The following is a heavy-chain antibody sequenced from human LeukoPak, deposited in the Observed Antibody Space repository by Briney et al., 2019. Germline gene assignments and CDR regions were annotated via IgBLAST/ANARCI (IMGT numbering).Heavy chain of an antibody. CDR2: ISGSGGST. J-gene: IGHJ4*02. V-gene: IGHV3-20*04. CDR1: GFTFDDYG. CDR3: ARELGRDGYTLFN. Sequence: GGSLRLSCAASGFTFDDYGMSWVRQAPGKGLEWVSAISGSGGSTYYADSVKGRFTISRDNAKNSLYLQMNSLRAEDTAVYYCARELGRDGYTLFNWGQGTLVTVSS. D-gene: IGHD5-24*01.